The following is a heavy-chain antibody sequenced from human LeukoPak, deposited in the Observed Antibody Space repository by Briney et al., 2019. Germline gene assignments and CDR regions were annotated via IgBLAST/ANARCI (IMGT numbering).Heavy chain of an antibody. J-gene: IGHJ6*03. CDR1: GFTFSTYD. V-gene: IGHV3-48*02. CDR2: ISSSSSTI. Sequence: PGGSLRLSCAASGFTFSTYDMHRVRQAPGKGLEWVSYISSSSSTIYYADSVKGRFTISRDNAKNSLYLQMNSLRDEDTAVYYCARDQYYYYYMDVWGKGTTVTVSS. CDR3: ARDQYYYYYMDV.